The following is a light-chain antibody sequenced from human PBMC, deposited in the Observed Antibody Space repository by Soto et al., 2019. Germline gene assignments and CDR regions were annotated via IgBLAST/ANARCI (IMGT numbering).Light chain of an antibody. CDR3: CSYAGSSTYV. V-gene: IGLV2-11*01. J-gene: IGLJ1*01. CDR1: SSDVGGYNY. Sequence: QSALTQPRSVSGSPGQSVTISCTGTSSDVGGYNYVSWYQQHPGKAPKLMIYDVTKRPSGVPDRFSGSKSGNTASLTISGLQADDEADYYCCSYAGSSTYVFGIGTKLTVL. CDR2: DVT.